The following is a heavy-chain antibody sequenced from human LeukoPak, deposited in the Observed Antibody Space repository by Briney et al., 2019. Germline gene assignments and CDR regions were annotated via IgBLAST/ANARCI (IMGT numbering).Heavy chain of an antibody. CDR2: IRSKAYGGTT. CDR1: GFTFGDYA. Sequence: HPGGSLRLSCTASGFTFGDYAMSWFRQAPGKGLEWVGFIRSKAYGGTTEYAASVKGRFTISRDDSKSIAYLQMNSLKTEDTAVYYCTRPLYYPAAYCSSTSCRAPPPDYWGQGTLVTVSS. CDR3: TRPLYYPAAYCSSTSCRAPPPDY. V-gene: IGHV3-49*03. D-gene: IGHD2-2*01. J-gene: IGHJ4*02.